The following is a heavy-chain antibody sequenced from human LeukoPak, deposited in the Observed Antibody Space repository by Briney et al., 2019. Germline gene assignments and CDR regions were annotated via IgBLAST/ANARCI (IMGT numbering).Heavy chain of an antibody. CDR1: GFTFISYG. D-gene: IGHD2-21*02. V-gene: IGHV3-74*01. CDR3: ARELPREVTLDY. J-gene: IGHJ4*01. CDR2: INTDGSST. Sequence: GGSLRLSCAPSGFTFISYGMQGARQAPGKGLVWVSRINTDGSSTSYADSGKGRFTDSRDNAKYTVYLQVNSLRAEVTAVYFCARELPREVTLDYWGQGTLVTVSS.